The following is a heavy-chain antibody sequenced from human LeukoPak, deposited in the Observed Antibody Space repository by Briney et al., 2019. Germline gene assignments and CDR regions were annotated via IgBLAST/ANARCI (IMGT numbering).Heavy chain of an antibody. D-gene: IGHD3-22*01. CDR2: INPNTADT. V-gene: IGHV1-2*02. Sequence: ASVKVSCKAPGYTFTGYYMHWVRQAPGQGLEWMGWINPNTADTNYAQKFQGRVTMTRNTSISTAYMELSSLRSEDTAVYYCAKYYYDSSGSLIHAFDIWGQGTMVTVSS. J-gene: IGHJ3*02. CDR1: GYTFTGYY. CDR3: AKYYYDSSGSLIHAFDI.